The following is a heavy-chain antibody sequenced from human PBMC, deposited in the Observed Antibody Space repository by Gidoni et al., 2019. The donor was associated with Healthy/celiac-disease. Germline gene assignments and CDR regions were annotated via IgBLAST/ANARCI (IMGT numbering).Heavy chain of an antibody. J-gene: IGHJ6*03. Sequence: QVQLQQWGAGLLKPSETLSLTCAVYGGSFSGYYWSWIRQPPGKGLEWIGEINHSGSTNYNPSLKSRVTISVDTSKNQFSLKLSSVTAADTAVYYCARGQRYYYDSSGYSRSGYYYYMDVWGKGTTVTVSS. CDR1: GGSFSGYY. V-gene: IGHV4-34*01. CDR2: INHSGST. CDR3: ARGQRYYYDSSGYSRSGYYYYMDV. D-gene: IGHD3-22*01.